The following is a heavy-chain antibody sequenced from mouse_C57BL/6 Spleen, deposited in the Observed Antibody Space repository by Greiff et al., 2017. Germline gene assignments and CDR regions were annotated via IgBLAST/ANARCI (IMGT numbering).Heavy chain of an antibody. V-gene: IGHV1-82*01. J-gene: IGHJ2*01. Sequence: VQLQQSGPELVKPGASVKISCKASGYAFSSSWMNWVKQRPGKGLEWIGRIYPGDGDTNYNWKFKGKATLTANKSSSTAYMQLSLLTSEDSAVYFCARAYGSSYGDYWGQGTTLTVSS. CDR1: GYAFSSSW. CDR2: IYPGDGDT. CDR3: ARAYGSSYGDY. D-gene: IGHD1-1*01.